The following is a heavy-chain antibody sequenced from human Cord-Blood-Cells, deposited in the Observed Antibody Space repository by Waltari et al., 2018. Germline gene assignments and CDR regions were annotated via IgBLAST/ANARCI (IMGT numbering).Heavy chain of an antibody. J-gene: IGHJ4*02. D-gene: IGHD4-17*01. CDR2: IKPNSGGT. Sequence: QVQLVQSGAEVKKPGASVKVSCKASGYTFTGTSLHWVRQAPGPGLEWMGWIKPNSGGTNYAQKFQGRVTMTRDTSISTAYMELSRLRSDDTAVYYCASGVYGDYYFDYWGQGTLVTVSS. V-gene: IGHV1-2*02. CDR1: GYTFTGTS. CDR3: ASGVYGDYYFDY.